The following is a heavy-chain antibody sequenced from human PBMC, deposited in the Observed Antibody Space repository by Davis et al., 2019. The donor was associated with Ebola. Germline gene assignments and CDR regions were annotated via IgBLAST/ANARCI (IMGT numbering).Heavy chain of an antibody. J-gene: IGHJ4*02. CDR3: AKGWLRSGIRY. CDR1: GDSVSSGG. CDR2: TYYNSKWYN. D-gene: IGHD5-12*01. Sequence: PSETLSLTCAISGDSVSSGGWNWIRQSPSRGLEWLGRTYYNSKWYNDYAVSVKSRIIINPDTSKNQFSLQLKFVTPEDTAVYYCAKGWLRSGIRYWGQGTLVTVSS. V-gene: IGHV6-1*01.